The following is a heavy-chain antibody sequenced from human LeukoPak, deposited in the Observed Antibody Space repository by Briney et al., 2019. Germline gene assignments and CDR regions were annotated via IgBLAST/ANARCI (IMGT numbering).Heavy chain of an antibody. CDR2: VTPDTGNT. CDR3: ARRGLVAGIYDLVYGFDL. CDR1: GYSFTTFH. Sequence: ASVTVSCTAAGYSFTTFHINWARQAPGQGPEWMGWVTPDTGNTGFAQKFQGRVTITQNSSVTTVYMELSSLTSEDTAVYYCARRGLVAGIYDLVYGFDLWGQGTMVTVSS. D-gene: IGHD3/OR15-3a*01. V-gene: IGHV1-8*03. J-gene: IGHJ3*01.